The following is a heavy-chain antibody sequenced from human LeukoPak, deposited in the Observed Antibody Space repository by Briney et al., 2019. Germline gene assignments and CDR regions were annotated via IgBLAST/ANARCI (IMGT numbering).Heavy chain of an antibody. J-gene: IGHJ3*02. Sequence: GESLKISCKNSGYSFTSYLIGLVRQMPGKGLEWMGIIYPGDSDTRYSPSFQGQVTISADKSISTAYLQWSSLKASDTAMYYCANTYYYDSSGYLGDAFDIWGQGTMVTVSS. CDR3: ANTYYYDSSGYLGDAFDI. D-gene: IGHD3-22*01. CDR2: IYPGDSDT. CDR1: GYSFTSYL. V-gene: IGHV5-51*01.